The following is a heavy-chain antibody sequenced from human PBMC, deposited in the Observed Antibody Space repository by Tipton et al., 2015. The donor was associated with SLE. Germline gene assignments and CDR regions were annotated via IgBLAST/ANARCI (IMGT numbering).Heavy chain of an antibody. V-gene: IGHV4-38-2*02. CDR3: VRLIGQLRPSGD. CDR1: GYSITSGYF. D-gene: IGHD2-21*01. CDR2: VYHSGLT. Sequence: TLSLTCNVSGYSITSGYFWGWVRQPPGKGLEWIGVVYHSGLTYSNPSLKSRLTISVDTSKNHFSLQLISVTAADTAVYFCVRLIGQLRPSGDWGQGTLVTVSS. J-gene: IGHJ4*02.